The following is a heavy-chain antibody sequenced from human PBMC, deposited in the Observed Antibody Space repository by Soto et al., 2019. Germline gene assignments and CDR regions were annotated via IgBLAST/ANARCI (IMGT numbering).Heavy chain of an antibody. V-gene: IGHV3-30-3*01. CDR3: ARDTSPRASGWFY. D-gene: IGHD6-19*01. Sequence: GGSLRLSCAASGFTFSSYAMHWVRQAQGKGLEWVAVISYDGSNKYYADSVKGRFTISRDNSKNTLYLQMNSLRAEDTAVYYCARDTSPRASGWFYWGQGTLVTVSS. J-gene: IGHJ4*02. CDR1: GFTFSSYA. CDR2: ISYDGSNK.